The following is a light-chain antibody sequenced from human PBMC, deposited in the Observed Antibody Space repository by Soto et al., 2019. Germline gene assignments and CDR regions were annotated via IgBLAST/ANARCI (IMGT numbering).Light chain of an antibody. J-gene: IGKJ5*01. CDR3: QQSYSTPIT. CDR1: QSISSY. Sequence: DIQMTQSPSSLSAFVGDRVIITCRASQSISSYLSWYQQKPGKAPKVLIYAASSLQSGVPSRFSGSGSGTDFNLTISSLQPEDFATYYCQQSYSTPITFGQGTRLEIK. CDR2: AAS. V-gene: IGKV1-39*01.